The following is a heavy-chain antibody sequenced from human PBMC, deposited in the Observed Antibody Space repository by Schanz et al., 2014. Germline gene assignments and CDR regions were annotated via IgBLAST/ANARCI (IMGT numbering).Heavy chain of an antibody. V-gene: IGHV3-23*01. D-gene: IGHD5-12*01. J-gene: IGHJ4*02. CDR1: GFSFSSYA. Sequence: EVQLLESGGGLAEPGGSLRLSCAASGFSFSSYAMGWVRQARGKGLEWVAAMNESHSTIYYADSVRGRFTISRDNAENTLFLQMNSLRAEDAAVYYCAGKVVATIGGYYDNWGQGTLVTVSS. CDR3: AGKVVATIGGYYDN. CDR2: MNESHSTI.